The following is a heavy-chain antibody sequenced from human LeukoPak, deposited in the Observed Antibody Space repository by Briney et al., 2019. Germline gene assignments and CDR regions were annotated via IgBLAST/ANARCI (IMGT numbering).Heavy chain of an antibody. V-gene: IGHV3-23*01. CDR3: AKHPQAGTSGVVDH. D-gene: IGHD1-7*01. Sequence: PGGSLRLSCAASGFTLNSYATTWVRQAPGKGLEWVSSISGGGTSTYYADSVKGRFTISRDNSKNTLYLQMNSLRAEDTAVYYCAKHPQAGTSGVVDHWGQGTLVSVSS. CDR1: GFTLNSYA. CDR2: ISGGGTST. J-gene: IGHJ4*02.